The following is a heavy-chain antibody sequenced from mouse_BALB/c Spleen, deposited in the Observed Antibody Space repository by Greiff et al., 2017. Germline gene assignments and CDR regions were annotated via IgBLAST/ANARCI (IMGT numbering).Heavy chain of an antibody. CDR1: GFNIKDYY. D-gene: IGHD1-2*01. Sequence: EVQLQQSGAELVRSGASVKLSCTASGFNIKDYYMHWVKQRPEQGLEWIGWIDPENGDTEYAPKFQGKATMTADTSSNTAYLQLSSLTSEDTAVYYCNAIITTMDYWGQGTSVTVSS. CDR3: NAIITTMDY. J-gene: IGHJ4*01. CDR2: IDPENGDT. V-gene: IGHV14-4*02.